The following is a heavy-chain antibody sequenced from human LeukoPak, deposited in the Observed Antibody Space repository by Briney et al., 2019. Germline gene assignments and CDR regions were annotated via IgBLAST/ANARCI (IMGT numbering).Heavy chain of an antibody. V-gene: IGHV1-2*02. CDR3: ARDPPYCSSTSCYKVRGIKNLTFDP. CDR1: GYTFTGYY. Sequence: ASVKVSCKASGYTFTGYYMHRVRQAPGQGLEWMGWINPNSGGTNYAQKFQGRVTMTRDTSISTAYMELSRLRSDDTAVYYCARDPPYCSSTSCYKVRGIKNLTFDPWGQGTLVTVSS. D-gene: IGHD2-2*02. CDR2: INPNSGGT. J-gene: IGHJ5*02.